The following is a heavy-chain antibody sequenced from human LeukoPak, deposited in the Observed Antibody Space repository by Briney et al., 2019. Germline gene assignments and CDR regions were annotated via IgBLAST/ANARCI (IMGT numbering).Heavy chain of an antibody. Sequence: SETLTLTCTVSGGSISSNSHYWAWIRQPPGKGLEWIGSIHYSGSTFYSPSLKSRVTISVDTSKNQFSLILTSVTASDTAVYYCAREEASVGDYWGQGILVTVSS. CDR3: AREEASVGDY. J-gene: IGHJ4*02. V-gene: IGHV4-39*01. D-gene: IGHD2-21*01. CDR1: GGSISSNSHY. CDR2: IHYSGST.